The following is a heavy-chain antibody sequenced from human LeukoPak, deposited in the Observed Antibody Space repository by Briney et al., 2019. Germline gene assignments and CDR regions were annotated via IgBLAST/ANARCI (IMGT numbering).Heavy chain of an antibody. CDR2: IYTSGST. CDR3: AKDADRAVAADFDY. D-gene: IGHD6-19*01. Sequence: SETLSLTCTVSGGSISSYYWSWIRQPPGKGLEWIGRIYTSGSTNYNPSLKSRVTMSVDTSKNQFSLKLSSVTAADTAVYYCAKDADRAVAADFDYWGQGTLVTVSS. J-gene: IGHJ4*02. V-gene: IGHV4-4*07. CDR1: GGSISSYY.